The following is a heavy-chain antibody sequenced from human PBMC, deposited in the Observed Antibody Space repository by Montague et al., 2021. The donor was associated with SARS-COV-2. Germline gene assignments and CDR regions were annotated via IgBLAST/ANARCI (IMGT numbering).Heavy chain of an antibody. V-gene: IGHV4-39*01. CDR3: ARPPGGLLWFGEFDY. CDR1: GGSISSSSYY. CDR2: IYYGGST. Sequence: SETLSLTCTVSGGSISSSSYYWGWIRQPPGKGLEWIGSIYYGGSTYYNPSLKSRVTISVDTSKNQFSLKLSPVTAADTAVYYCARPPGGLLWFGEFDYWGQGTLVTVSS. J-gene: IGHJ4*02. D-gene: IGHD3-10*01.